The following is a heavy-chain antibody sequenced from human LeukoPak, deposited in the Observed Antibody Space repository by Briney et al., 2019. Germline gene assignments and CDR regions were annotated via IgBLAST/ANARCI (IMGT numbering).Heavy chain of an antibody. CDR1: GGSFSGYY. Sequence: PSETLSLTCAVYGGSFSGYYWSWIRQPPGKGLEWIGEIDHSGSTNYNPSLKSRVTISVDTSKNQFSLKLSSVTAADTAVYYCASQVRLERRYYYYSMDVWGKGTTCTVCS. V-gene: IGHV4-34*01. CDR3: ASQVRLERRYYYYSMDV. D-gene: IGHD1-1*01. J-gene: IGHJ6*03. CDR2: IDHSGST.